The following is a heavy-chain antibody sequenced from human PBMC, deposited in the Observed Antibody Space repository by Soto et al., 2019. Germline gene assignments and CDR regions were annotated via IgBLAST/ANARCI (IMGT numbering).Heavy chain of an antibody. CDR3: ARQFTRYYYYMYV. V-gene: IGHV4-39*01. CDR1: GGSISSSSYY. J-gene: IGHJ6*03. CDR2: IYYSGTT. D-gene: IGHD3-10*01. Sequence: QLQVQESGPGLVKPSETLSLTCTVSGGSISSSSYYWGWIRQPPGKGLEWIGSIYYSGTTYYNPSLKSRVTISVDTSKNKFSLKLSSVNAADTAVYYCARQFTRYYYYMYVWGKGTTVTVSS.